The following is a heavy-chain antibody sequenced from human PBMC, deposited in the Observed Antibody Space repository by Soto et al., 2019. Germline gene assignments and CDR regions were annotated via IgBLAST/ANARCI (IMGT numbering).Heavy chain of an antibody. D-gene: IGHD3-22*01. Sequence: QVQLVESGGGVVQTGRSLRLSCAASGFTFSSYGMHWVRTAPGTGMEWVAVISYDGSNKYYADSVKGRFTNSRDNSKNTLYLQKNSLRAEDTVVYYCAKVRSGYFRFDYWGQGNLVIVSS. CDR3: AKVRSGYFRFDY. CDR1: GFTFSSYG. V-gene: IGHV3-30*18. J-gene: IGHJ4*02. CDR2: ISYDGSNK.